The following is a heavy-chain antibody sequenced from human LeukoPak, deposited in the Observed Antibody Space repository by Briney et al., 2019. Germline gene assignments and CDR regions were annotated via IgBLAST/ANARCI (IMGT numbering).Heavy chain of an antibody. J-gene: IGHJ4*02. D-gene: IGHD3-10*01. Sequence: PGGSLRLSCAASGFTFSSYSMNWVRQAPGKGLQWLSYISSSSSTIYYADSVKGRFTISRDNAKISLYLQMSSLRVEDTAVYYCARGADHGGSYYPDWGQGTRVTVSS. V-gene: IGHV3-48*01. CDR2: ISSSSSTI. CDR3: ARGADHGGSYYPD. CDR1: GFTFSSYS.